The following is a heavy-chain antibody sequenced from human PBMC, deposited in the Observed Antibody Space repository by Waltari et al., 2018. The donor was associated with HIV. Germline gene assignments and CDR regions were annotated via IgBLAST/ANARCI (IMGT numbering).Heavy chain of an antibody. J-gene: IGHJ5*02. D-gene: IGHD6-6*01. CDR2: IYYSGRP. V-gene: IGHV4-39*07. Sequence: QLQLQESGPGLVKPSATLSLTCTVSGGSISSSSSYWGWIRQPPGKGLEGSGSIYYSGRPYDNQALKSRVTIAVDTSKNQCSLKLSSVTAADTAVYYCARVGSSSLAPNWFDPWGQGTLVTVSS. CDR1: GGSISSSSSY. CDR3: ARVGSSSLAPNWFDP.